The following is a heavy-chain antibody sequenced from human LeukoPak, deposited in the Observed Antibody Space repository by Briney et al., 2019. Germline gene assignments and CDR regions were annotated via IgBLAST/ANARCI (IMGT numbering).Heavy chain of an antibody. V-gene: IGHV3-21*01. J-gene: IGHJ4*02. CDR2: ISSSSSYI. Sequence: GGSLRLSCAASGFTFSSYSMNWVRQAPGKGLEWVSSISSSSSYIYYADSVKGRLTISRDNAKNSLYLQMNSLRAEDTAVYYCARSKGAAADPYYFDYWGQGTLVTVSS. D-gene: IGHD6-13*01. CDR1: GFTFSSYS. CDR3: ARSKGAAADPYYFDY.